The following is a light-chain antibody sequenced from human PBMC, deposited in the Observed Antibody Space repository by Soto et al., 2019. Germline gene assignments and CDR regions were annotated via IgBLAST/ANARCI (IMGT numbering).Light chain of an antibody. Sequence: QSVLTQPHSASGTPGQRVTISCSGSSFNIGTNSVHWFQQLPGTAPKVLIYSSTQRPSGVPERFSGSKSGTSASLAISELQSENEANSYGAAWDDSLNGPVSGTGTKVPVL. CDR2: SST. J-gene: IGLJ1*01. CDR1: SFNIGTNS. V-gene: IGLV1-44*01. CDR3: AAWDDSLNGPV.